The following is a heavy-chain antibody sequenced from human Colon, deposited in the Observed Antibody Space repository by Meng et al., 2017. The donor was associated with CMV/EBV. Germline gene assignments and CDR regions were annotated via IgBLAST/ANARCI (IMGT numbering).Heavy chain of an antibody. CDR1: GGSFSGYY. D-gene: IGHD6-13*01. J-gene: IGHJ5*01. CDR3: ARAPRGAATGYWFDS. Sequence: GSLRLSCAVYGGSFSGYYWSWIRQSPGKGLEWIGAILQGGNTNYNPSLKGRVTVSVDTSMNQFSLNLKSVTAADTAVYHCARAPRGAATGYWFDSWGQETLVTVSS. V-gene: IGHV4-34*12. CDR2: ILQGGNT.